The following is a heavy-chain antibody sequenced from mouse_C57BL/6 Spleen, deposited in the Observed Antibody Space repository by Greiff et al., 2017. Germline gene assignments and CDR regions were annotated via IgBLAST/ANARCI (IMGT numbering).Heavy chain of an antibody. CDR1: GYSFTDYN. Sequence: EVQLQESGPELVKPGASVKISCKASGYSFTDYNMNWVKQSNGKSLEWIGVINPNYGTTSYNQKFKGKATLTVDQSSSTAYMQLNSLTAEDSAVYYGARSWGGYADRLYAMDYWGQGTSVTVSS. CDR3: ARSWGGYADRLYAMDY. J-gene: IGHJ4*01. CDR2: INPNYGTT. D-gene: IGHD2-2*01. V-gene: IGHV1-39*01.